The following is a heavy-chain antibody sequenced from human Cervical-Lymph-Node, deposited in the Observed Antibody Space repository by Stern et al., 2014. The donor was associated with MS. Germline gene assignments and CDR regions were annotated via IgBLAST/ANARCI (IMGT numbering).Heavy chain of an antibody. CDR1: GYTFTSYY. Sequence: QVQLVQSGAEVKKPGASVKVSCKASGYTFTSYYVHWVRQAPGQGLEWMGVIDPSGGGTTYAQEFQGRVTMARVTSTSTVYMELSSLRSEDTAVYFCARDPSDVSNRGGYFDLWGRGTLVTVSP. CDR3: ARDPSDVSNRGGYFDL. J-gene: IGHJ2*01. V-gene: IGHV1-46*03. D-gene: IGHD3-10*01. CDR2: IDPSGGGT.